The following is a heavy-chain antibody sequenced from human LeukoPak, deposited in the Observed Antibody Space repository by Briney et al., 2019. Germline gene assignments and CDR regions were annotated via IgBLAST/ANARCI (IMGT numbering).Heavy chain of an antibody. Sequence: GESLKISCKGSGYGFTSYWIGWVRQMPGKGLEWMGIIYPGDSDTRYSASFQGQVTIPADKSINTAYLQWSSLKASDTAMFYCARRSAGTPYFDYWGQGTLVTVSS. J-gene: IGHJ4*02. CDR2: IYPGDSDT. CDR3: ARRSAGTPYFDY. D-gene: IGHD1-26*01. CDR1: GYGFTSYW. V-gene: IGHV5-51*01.